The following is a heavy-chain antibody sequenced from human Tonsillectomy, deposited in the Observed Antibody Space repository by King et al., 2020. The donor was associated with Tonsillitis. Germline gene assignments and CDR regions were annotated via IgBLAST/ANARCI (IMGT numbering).Heavy chain of an antibody. CDR3: VRGEADFDFLVETYHHYGMDV. CDR2: ISSSGDPM. CDR1: GFTFSDYY. Sequence: VQLVESGGGLVKPGGSLRLSCEASGFTFSDYYMTWIRQAPGKGLEWVSYISSSGDPMYYLDSVKGRFTISRDNAKNSLYLQMNSLRAEDTAVYYCVRGEADFDFLVETYHHYGMDVWGQGTTVTVSS. V-gene: IGHV3-11*01. D-gene: IGHD3-9*01. J-gene: IGHJ6*02.